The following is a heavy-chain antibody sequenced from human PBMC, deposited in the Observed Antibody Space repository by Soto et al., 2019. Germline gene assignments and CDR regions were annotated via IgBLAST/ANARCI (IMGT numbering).Heavy chain of an antibody. CDR1: GGSISSYY. D-gene: IGHD2-2*01. V-gene: IGHV4-59*01. CDR2: IHYSGST. Sequence: QVQLQESGPGLVKPSETLSLTCTVSGGSISSYYWSWIRQSPGKGLEWIGYIHYSGSTKSNPSLKSRVTISVDTSRNHVSLKWSSVTAADSAVYFCARARYQLLHPYYYGMDVWGQGTTVTVSS. CDR3: ARARYQLLHPYYYGMDV. J-gene: IGHJ6*02.